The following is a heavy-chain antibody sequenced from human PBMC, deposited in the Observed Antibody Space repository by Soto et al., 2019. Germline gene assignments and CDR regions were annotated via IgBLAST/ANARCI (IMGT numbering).Heavy chain of an antibody. Sequence: PGGSLRLSCAASGFTFSPFWMHWVRQVPGKGPVWVSRINSDGNSTSYADSVKGRFTISRDNAKNTLYLQMNSLRAEDTAVYYCARDNPPADYWGQGTLVTVSS. CDR3: ARDNPPADY. V-gene: IGHV3-74*01. J-gene: IGHJ4*02. CDR2: INSDGNST. CDR1: GFTFSPFW.